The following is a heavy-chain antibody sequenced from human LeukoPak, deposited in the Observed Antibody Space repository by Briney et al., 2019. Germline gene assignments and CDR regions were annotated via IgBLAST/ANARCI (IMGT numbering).Heavy chain of an antibody. V-gene: IGHV4-59*11. J-gene: IGHJ6*03. D-gene: IGHD3-10*01. CDR1: SGSISSHY. CDR2: IYYSGST. Sequence: SETLSLTCTVSSGSISSHYWSWIRQPPGKGLEWIGYIYYSGSTNYNPSLKSRVTISVDTSKNQFSLKLSSVTAADTAVYYCARYYGSGSYYYYYMDVWGKGTTVTVSS. CDR3: ARYYGSGSYYYYYMDV.